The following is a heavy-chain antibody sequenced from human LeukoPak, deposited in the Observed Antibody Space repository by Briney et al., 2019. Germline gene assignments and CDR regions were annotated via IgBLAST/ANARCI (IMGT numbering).Heavy chain of an antibody. V-gene: IGHV3-72*01. CDR2: IRNKANGYTT. CDR3: ARGGSRDGYNRPLDY. D-gene: IGHD5-24*01. Sequence: GGSLRLSCAASGFRFSDHHMEWVRQAPGKGLEWVGRIRNKANGYTTEYAASVNGRFTISRDDSKSSLFLQMNGLITEDTAVYYCARGGSRDGYNRPLDYWGQGTLVTVSS. CDR1: GFRFSDHH. J-gene: IGHJ4*02.